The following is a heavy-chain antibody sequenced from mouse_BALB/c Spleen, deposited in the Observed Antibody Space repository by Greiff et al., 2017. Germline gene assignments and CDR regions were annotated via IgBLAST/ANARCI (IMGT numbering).Heavy chain of an antibody. D-gene: IGHD2-10*02. J-gene: IGHJ3*01. V-gene: IGHV5-6-3*01. CDR2: INSNGGST. CDR3: ARDQYGNSFAY. CDR1: GFTFSSYG. Sequence: EVKVVESGGGLVQPGGSLKLSCAASGFTFSSYGMSWVRQTPDKRLELVATINSNGGSTYYPDSVKGRFTISRDNAKNTLYLQMSSLKSEDTAMYYCARDQYGNSFAYWGQGTLVTVSA.